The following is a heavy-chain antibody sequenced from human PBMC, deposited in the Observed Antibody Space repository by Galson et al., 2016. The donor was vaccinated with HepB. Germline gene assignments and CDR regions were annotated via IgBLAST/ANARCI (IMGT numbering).Heavy chain of an antibody. V-gene: IGHV6-1*01. J-gene: IGHJ4*02. Sequence: CAISGDSVSGNGAAAWNWFRQSPSRGLEWLGRTYYRSKWYYEYALSVTSRITISPDTSKNQFSLQQNSVTPEDAAVYFCARGTRNAFDYWGQGTLVTVSS. CDR2: TYYRSKWYY. CDR1: GDSVSGNGAAA. CDR3: ARGTRNAFDY. D-gene: IGHD1-14*01.